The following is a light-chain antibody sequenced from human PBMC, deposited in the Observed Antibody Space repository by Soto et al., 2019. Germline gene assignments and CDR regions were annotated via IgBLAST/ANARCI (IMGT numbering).Light chain of an antibody. V-gene: IGLV1-44*01. Sequence: LTQPPSASGTPGQRVTISCSGSSSNIGSNTVSWYQHLPRTAPNLLIYSNNQRPSGVPDRFSGSKSGTSASLAISGLQSEDEADYYCAAWDDTLNGLYVFGTGTKVTVL. CDR2: SNN. J-gene: IGLJ1*01. CDR3: AAWDDTLNGLYV. CDR1: SSNIGSNT.